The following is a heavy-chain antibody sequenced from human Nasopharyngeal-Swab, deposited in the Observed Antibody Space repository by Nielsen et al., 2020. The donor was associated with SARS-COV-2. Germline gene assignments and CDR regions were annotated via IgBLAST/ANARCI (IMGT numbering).Heavy chain of an antibody. CDR2: FDPEDGET. CDR1: GYTLTELS. V-gene: IGHV1-24*01. CDR3: ATGVAVAGTPHSYYYYYYMDV. D-gene: IGHD6-19*01. J-gene: IGHJ6*03. Sequence: ASVKVSCKVSGYTLTELSMHWVRQAPGKGLEWMGGFDPEDGETIYAQKFQGRVTMTEDTSTDTAYVELSSLRSEDTAVYYCATGVAVAGTPHSYYYYYYMDVWGKGTTVTVSS.